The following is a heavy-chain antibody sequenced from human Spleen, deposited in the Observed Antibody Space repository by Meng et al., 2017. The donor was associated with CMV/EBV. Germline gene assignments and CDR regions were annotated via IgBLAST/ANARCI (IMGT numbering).Heavy chain of an antibody. CDR3: ARTNLMITFGGVIVSYWFDP. CDR1: GFSLSTSGMR. J-gene: IGHJ5*02. Sequence: SGPTLVKPTQTLTLTCTVSGFSLSTSGMRVSWIRQPPGKALEWLARIDWDDNKFYSTSLKTRLTISKDTSKNQVVLTMSNMDPVDTATCFCARTNLMITFGGVIVSYWFDPWGQGTLVTVSS. CDR2: IDWDDNK. V-gene: IGHV2-70D*14. D-gene: IGHD3-16*02.